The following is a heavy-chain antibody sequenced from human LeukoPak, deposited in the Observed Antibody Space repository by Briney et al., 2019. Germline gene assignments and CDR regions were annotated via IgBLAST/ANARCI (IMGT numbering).Heavy chain of an antibody. CDR3: ANVAATLSLDYYYYMDV. V-gene: IGHV1-69*05. D-gene: IGHD2-15*01. Sequence: SVKVSCKASGSTFSSYVISWVRQAPGQGLEWMGGIIPIFGTANYAQKFKGRVTITTDEYTSTTYLELCSLTSEDTAVYYCANVAATLSLDYYYYMDVWGKGTTVTVSS. J-gene: IGHJ6*03. CDR1: GSTFSSYV. CDR2: IIPIFGTA.